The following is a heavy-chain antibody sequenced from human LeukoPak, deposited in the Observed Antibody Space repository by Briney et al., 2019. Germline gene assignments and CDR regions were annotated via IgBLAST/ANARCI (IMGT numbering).Heavy chain of an antibody. CDR3: AKANSAWTQTVAFDI. CDR1: GFRFNTFW. V-gene: IGHV3-7*03. CDR2: IKQDGNEK. J-gene: IGHJ3*02. Sequence: HPGGSLRLSCAASGFRFNTFWMSWVRQAPGKGLEWVANIKQDGNEKYYADSVKGRFTISRDNAKNSLYLQMNSLRAEDMALYYCAKANSAWTQTVAFDIWGQGTRVTVSS. D-gene: IGHD6-19*01.